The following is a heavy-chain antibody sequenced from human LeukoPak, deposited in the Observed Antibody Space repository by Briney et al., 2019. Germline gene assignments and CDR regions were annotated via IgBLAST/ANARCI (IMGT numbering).Heavy chain of an antibody. V-gene: IGHV3-53*01. J-gene: IGHJ4*02. D-gene: IGHD4/OR15-4a*01. CDR2: IYSDNT. CDR1: GFTVSTNP. CDR3: ARRAGAYSHPYDY. Sequence: GGSLRLSCTVSGFTVSTNPMSWVRQAPGKGLEWVSFIYSDNTHYSDSVKGRFTISRDNSKNTLYLQMNSLRAEDTAVYYCARRAGAYSHPYDYWGQGTLVTVSS.